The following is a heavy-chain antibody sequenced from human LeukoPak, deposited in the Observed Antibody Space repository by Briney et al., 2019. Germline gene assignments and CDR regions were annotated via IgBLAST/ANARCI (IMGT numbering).Heavy chain of an antibody. J-gene: IGHJ4*02. CDR1: GGSISSSSYY. D-gene: IGHD4-17*01. Sequence: PSETLSLTCTVSGGSISSSSYYWGWIRQPPGKGLEWIGSIYYSGSTYYNPSLKSRVTISVDTSKNQFSLKLSSVTAADTAVYYCARHPLLDYALEAFDYWGQGTLVTVSS. V-gene: IGHV4-39*01. CDR3: ARHPLLDYALEAFDY. CDR2: IYYSGST.